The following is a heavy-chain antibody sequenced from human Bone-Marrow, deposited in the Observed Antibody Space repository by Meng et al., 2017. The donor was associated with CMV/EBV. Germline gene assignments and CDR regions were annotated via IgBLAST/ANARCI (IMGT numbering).Heavy chain of an antibody. D-gene: IGHD5-24*01. CDR2: IIPIFGTA. CDR3: ASRPQRWPLHKKYFQH. J-gene: IGHJ1*01. Sequence: SGGTFSSYAISWVRQAPGQGLEWMGGIIPIFGTANYAQKFQGRVTITADESTSTAYMELSSLRSEDTAVYYCASRPQRWPLHKKYFQHWGQGTLVTVSS. CDR1: GGTFSSYA. V-gene: IGHV1-69*01.